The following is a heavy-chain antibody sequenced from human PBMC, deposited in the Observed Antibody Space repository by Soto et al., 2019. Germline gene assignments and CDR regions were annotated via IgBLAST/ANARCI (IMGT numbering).Heavy chain of an antibody. CDR2: ISYDGSNK. CDR3: GRGGDYCYGMDV. Sequence: QVQLVESGGGVVQPGRSLRLSCAASGFTFSSYGMHWVRQAPGKGLEWVAVISYDGSNKYYADSVKGRFTISRDNSKKTLYLQMNRLRAEDTAVYCCGRGGDYCYGMDVWGQGNTVTVSS. CDR1: GFTFSSYG. J-gene: IGHJ6*02. V-gene: IGHV3-30*03. D-gene: IGHD2-15*01.